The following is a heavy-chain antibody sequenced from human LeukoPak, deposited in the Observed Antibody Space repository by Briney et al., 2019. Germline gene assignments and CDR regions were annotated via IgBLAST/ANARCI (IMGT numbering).Heavy chain of an antibody. Sequence: ASVKVSCKASAYTFSDYYMHRVRQAPGQGLEWMGWINPNNGDTNYERKFQGRVTMTRDTSITTAYMELSRLISDDTAVYYCARVGSSGWYVHPTLDYWGQGTLVTVSS. J-gene: IGHJ4*02. CDR1: AYTFSDYY. CDR3: ARVGSSGWYVHPTLDY. CDR2: INPNNGDT. D-gene: IGHD6-19*01. V-gene: IGHV1-2*02.